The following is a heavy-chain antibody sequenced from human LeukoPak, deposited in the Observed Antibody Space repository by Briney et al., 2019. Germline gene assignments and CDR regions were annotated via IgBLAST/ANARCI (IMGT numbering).Heavy chain of an antibody. Sequence: GGSLRLSCAASGVTFSSYSMNWVRQAPGKGLEWVSSISSSSSYIYYADSVKGRFTISRDNAKNSLYLQMNSLRAEDTAVYYCARVEEVSSSWPFDYWGQETLVTVSS. V-gene: IGHV3-21*01. D-gene: IGHD6-13*01. CDR3: ARVEEVSSSWPFDY. J-gene: IGHJ4*02. CDR1: GVTFSSYS. CDR2: ISSSSSYI.